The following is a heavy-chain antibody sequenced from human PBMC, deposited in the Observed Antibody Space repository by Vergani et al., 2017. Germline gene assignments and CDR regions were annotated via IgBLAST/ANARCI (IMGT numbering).Heavy chain of an antibody. J-gene: IGHJ4*02. Sequence: QVQLVESAGGVVQPGGSLRLSCAASGFTFSNFGMHWIRQAPGKGLEWLASIGKDGINTRYRDAGKGRFTVSRDKSKDILYLQMDSLRSEDTALYSCAKYLRDSTDRLPDSWGPGTLVIVSS. CDR3: AKYLRDSTDRLPDS. D-gene: IGHD2-21*02. V-gene: IGHV3-30*02. CDR1: GFTFSNFG. CDR2: IGKDGINT.